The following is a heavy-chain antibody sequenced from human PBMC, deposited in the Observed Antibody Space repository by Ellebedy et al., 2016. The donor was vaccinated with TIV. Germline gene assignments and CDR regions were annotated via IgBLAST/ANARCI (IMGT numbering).Heavy chain of an antibody. Sequence: GESLKISCAASGFTFSNYAMHWVRQAPGKGLEYVSAIGSSGGNTFYVDSLRGRFSISRDNSKNTLYLQMDSLRDEDMAVYYCARRSRPDSSGWYLPDCWGQGTLVTVSS. CDR3: ARRSRPDSSGWYLPDC. V-gene: IGHV3-64*02. CDR1: GFTFSNYA. D-gene: IGHD6-19*01. J-gene: IGHJ4*02. CDR2: IGSSGGNT.